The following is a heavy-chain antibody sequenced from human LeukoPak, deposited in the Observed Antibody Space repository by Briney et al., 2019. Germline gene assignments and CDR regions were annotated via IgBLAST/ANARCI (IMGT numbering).Heavy chain of an antibody. Sequence: SETLSLTCGVSGGSVTSTNYWTWVRQPPGKGLEWIGEVNLQGSTNYNPSLMGRVAISVDISENHISLQLTSVTAADTAVYYCAREGGPYRPLDYSGQGTLVTVSS. CDR3: AREGGPYRPLDY. J-gene: IGHJ4*02. V-gene: IGHV4-4*02. CDR1: GGSVTSTNY. CDR2: VNLQGST.